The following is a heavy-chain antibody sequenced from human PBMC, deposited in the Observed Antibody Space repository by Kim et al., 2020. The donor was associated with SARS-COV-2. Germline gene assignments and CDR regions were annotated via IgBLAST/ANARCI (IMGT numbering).Heavy chain of an antibody. D-gene: IGHD6-19*01. J-gene: IGHJ4*02. CDR3: ARRQFTSGWYYFDY. Sequence: GDSVNARFTIPRYNAKTTLYLQMNSLTAEDTAVYYCARRQFTSGWYYFDYWGQGTLVTVSS. V-gene: IGHV3-74*01.